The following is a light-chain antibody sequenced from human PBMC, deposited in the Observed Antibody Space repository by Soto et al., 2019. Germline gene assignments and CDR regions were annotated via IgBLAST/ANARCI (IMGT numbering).Light chain of an antibody. CDR3: SSYTSSSLDG. Sequence: QSALTQPPSVSGSPGQSVTISCTGTSSDVGSYNRVSWYQQPPGTAPKLMIYEVSNRPSGVPDRFSGSKSGNTASLTISGLQAEDEADYYCSSYTSSSLDGFGTGTKVTVL. CDR2: EVS. J-gene: IGLJ1*01. V-gene: IGLV2-18*02. CDR1: SSDVGSYNR.